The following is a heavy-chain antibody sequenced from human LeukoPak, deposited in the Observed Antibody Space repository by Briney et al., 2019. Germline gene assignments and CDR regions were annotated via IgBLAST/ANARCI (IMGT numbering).Heavy chain of an antibody. CDR2: IKQDGSEK. V-gene: IGHV3-7*01. Sequence: PGGSLRLSCAASGFTFSSYWMTWVRQAPGKGLEGVANIKQDGSEKYYVESVKGRFTISRDNAKNSLYLQMNSLRAEDTAVYYCARSGLYEKWTDVDAFDIWGQGTMVTVSS. J-gene: IGHJ3*02. CDR1: GFTFSSYW. D-gene: IGHD2-15*01. CDR3: ARSGLYEKWTDVDAFDI.